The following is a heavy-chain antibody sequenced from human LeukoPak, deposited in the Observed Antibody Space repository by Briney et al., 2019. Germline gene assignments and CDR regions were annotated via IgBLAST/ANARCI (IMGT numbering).Heavy chain of an antibody. CDR3: AREGPNNWFDP. J-gene: IGHJ5*02. V-gene: IGHV3-33*01. CDR1: GFTFSSYG. Sequence: PGGSLRLSCAASGFTFSSYGMHWVRQAPGKGLEWVAVIWYDGSNKYYADSVKGRFTISGDNSKNTLYLQMNSLRAEDTAVYYCAREGPNNWFDPWGQGTLVTVSS. CDR2: IWYDGSNK.